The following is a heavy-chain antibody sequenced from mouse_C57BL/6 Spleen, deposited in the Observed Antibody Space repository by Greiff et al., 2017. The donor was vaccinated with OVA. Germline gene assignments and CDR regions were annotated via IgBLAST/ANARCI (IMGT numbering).Heavy chain of an antibody. D-gene: IGHD4-1*01. CDR2: INPNNGGT. Sequence: VQLQQSGPELVKPGASVKISCKASGYTFTDYYMNWVKQSHGKSLEWIGDINPNNGGTSYNQKFKGKATLTVDKSSSTAYMELRSLTSEDSAVYYCASSTTGTGAYWGQGTLVTVSA. V-gene: IGHV1-26*01. CDR1: GYTFTDYY. J-gene: IGHJ3*01. CDR3: ASSTTGTGAY.